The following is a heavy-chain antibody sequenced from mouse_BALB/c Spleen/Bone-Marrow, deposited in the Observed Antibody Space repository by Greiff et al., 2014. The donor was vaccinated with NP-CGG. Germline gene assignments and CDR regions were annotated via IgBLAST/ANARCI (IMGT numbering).Heavy chain of an antibody. CDR2: INPNNGGT. CDR1: GYTFTEYT. Sequence: EVQLQQSGPELVKPGASVKISCKTSGYTFTEYTMHWVKQSHGKSLEWIGVINPNNGGTTYKQKFKDKATLTVDKSSSTAYMEFRSLTSEDSAVYYGARDGNYAMDYWGRGTSVTVSS. J-gene: IGHJ4*01. D-gene: IGHD2-1*01. CDR3: ARDGNYAMDY. V-gene: IGHV1-18*01.